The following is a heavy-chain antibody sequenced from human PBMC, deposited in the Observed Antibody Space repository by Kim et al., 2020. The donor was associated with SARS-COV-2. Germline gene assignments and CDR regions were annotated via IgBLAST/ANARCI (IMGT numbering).Heavy chain of an antibody. Sequence: GGSLRLSCAASGFTFSSYAMSWVRQAPGKGLEWVSAISGSGGSTYYADSVKGRFTISRDNSKNTLYLQMNSLRAEDTAIYYCAKVLTTSITGTTSPRTKAGMGYFQHWGQGTLVTVSS. V-gene: IGHV3-23*01. CDR1: GFTFSSYA. J-gene: IGHJ1*01. D-gene: IGHD1-7*01. CDR3: AKVLTTSITGTTSPRTKAGMGYFQH. CDR2: ISGSGGST.